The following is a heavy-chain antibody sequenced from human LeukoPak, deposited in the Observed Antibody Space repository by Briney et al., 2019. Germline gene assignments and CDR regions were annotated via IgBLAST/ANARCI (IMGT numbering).Heavy chain of an antibody. CDR3: ARVSVQRGVNIVVP. Sequence: GGSLGLSCAASGFTFSDYYMSWIRQAPGKGLEWVSYISSSGSTIYYADSVKGRFTISRDNAKNSLYLQMNSLRAEDTAVYYCARVSVQRGVNIVVPWGQGTLVTVSS. D-gene: IGHD2-2*01. CDR2: ISSSGSTI. CDR1: GFTFSDYY. V-gene: IGHV3-11*01. J-gene: IGHJ5*02.